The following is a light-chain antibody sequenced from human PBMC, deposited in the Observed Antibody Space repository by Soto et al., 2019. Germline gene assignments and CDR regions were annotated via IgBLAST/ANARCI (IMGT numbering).Light chain of an antibody. V-gene: IGLV1-44*01. CDR2: TNN. Sequence: QLVLPQPPSASGTPGQRVTISCSGSSSNIGSNTVNWYQQLPGTAPKLLIYTNNQRPSGVPGRFSGSKSGTSAYLAICWLPSEDEGDYYCAAWDGSLNVCVFGTGTKLTVL. J-gene: IGLJ1*01. CDR1: SSNIGSNT. CDR3: AAWDGSLNVCV.